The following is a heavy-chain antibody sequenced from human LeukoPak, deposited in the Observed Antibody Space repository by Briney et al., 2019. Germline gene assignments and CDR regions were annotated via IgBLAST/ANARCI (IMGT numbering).Heavy chain of an antibody. V-gene: IGHV1-2*02. Sequence: GASVKVSCKASGYTFTGYYMHWVRQAPGQGLEWMGWINPNSGGTQYAQTFQGRVTMTRDTSISTAYMELSSLRSDDTAVYYCARDGDIYGYYYYGMDVWGQGATVTVSS. D-gene: IGHD5-18*01. CDR1: GYTFTGYY. CDR3: ARDGDIYGYYYYGMDV. J-gene: IGHJ6*02. CDR2: INPNSGGT.